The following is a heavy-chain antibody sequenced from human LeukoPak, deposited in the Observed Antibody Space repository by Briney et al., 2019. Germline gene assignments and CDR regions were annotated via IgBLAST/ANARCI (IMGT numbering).Heavy chain of an antibody. D-gene: IGHD3-16*01. Sequence: GGSLRRSCAASAFTFSSYAMHWVRQAPGRGLEWVAVISYDGTSKYYADSVKGRFTISRDNSKNTLYLQMNSLRTDDTAVYYCARVDLVLITVAAFDVWGQGTMVTVSS. CDR1: AFTFSSYA. CDR2: ISYDGTSK. CDR3: ARVDLVLITVAAFDV. V-gene: IGHV3-30-3*01. J-gene: IGHJ3*01.